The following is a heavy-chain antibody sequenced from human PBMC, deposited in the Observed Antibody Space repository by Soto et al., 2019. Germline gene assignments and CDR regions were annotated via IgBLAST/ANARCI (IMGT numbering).Heavy chain of an antibody. D-gene: IGHD3-16*01. Sequence: QVQLVQSGAEVKKPGASVKVSCKTSGYTFTNFGLSWVRQAPGQGLEWMGWISAYNGNTNYAQNFQGRVTMTTDTSKSPACMELRSLRSDDTAVYDCASGGTPMDYWGQGTLVTVSS. J-gene: IGHJ4*02. V-gene: IGHV1-18*01. CDR1: GYTFTNFG. CDR3: ASGGTPMDY. CDR2: ISAYNGNT.